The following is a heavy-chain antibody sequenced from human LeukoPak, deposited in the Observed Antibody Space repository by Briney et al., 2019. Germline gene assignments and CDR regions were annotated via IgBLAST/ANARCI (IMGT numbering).Heavy chain of an antibody. V-gene: IGHV3-21*01. CDR1: GFTFSSYS. CDR2: ISSSSSYI. Sequence: PGGSLRLSCAASGFTFSSYSMNWVRQAPGKGLEWVSSISSSSSYIYYADSVKGRFTTSRDNAKNSLYLQRNSLRAEYTAVYYCARDRERTFDYWGQGTLVTVSS. J-gene: IGHJ4*02. CDR3: ARDRERTFDY. D-gene: IGHD1-1*01.